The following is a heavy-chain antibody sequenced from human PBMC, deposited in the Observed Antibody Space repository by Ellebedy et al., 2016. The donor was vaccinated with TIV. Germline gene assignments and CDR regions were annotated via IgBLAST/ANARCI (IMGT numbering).Heavy chain of an antibody. J-gene: IGHJ4*02. CDR1: GFTFSNYA. CDR3: ASHYSMWTTYYFDY. D-gene: IGHD2-15*01. Sequence: GESLKIPXAASGFTFSNYAMSWVRQAPGKGLEWVSGIGGSGDSTYYADSVKGRFTISRDNAKNSLYLQMNSLRAEDTAVYYCASHYSMWTTYYFDYWGQGTLVTVSS. V-gene: IGHV3-23*01. CDR2: IGGSGDST.